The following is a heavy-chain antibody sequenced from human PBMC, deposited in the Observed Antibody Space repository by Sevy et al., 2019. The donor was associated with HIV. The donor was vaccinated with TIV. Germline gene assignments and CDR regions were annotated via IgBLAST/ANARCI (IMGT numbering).Heavy chain of an antibody. CDR3: SRGLYYYDMRGHQEPGDY. J-gene: IGHJ4*02. V-gene: IGHV3-74*01. CDR1: GITLTPYW. Sequence: GGSLRLSCAASGITLTPYWMHWVRKVQGKGLVWVSRINSVGSSTSYAESVKGRFTISRDNGKNTLYLQMKSLRVEDTAVYFCSRGLYYYDMRGHQEPGDYWGQGVLVTVSS. CDR2: INSVGSST. D-gene: IGHD3-22*01.